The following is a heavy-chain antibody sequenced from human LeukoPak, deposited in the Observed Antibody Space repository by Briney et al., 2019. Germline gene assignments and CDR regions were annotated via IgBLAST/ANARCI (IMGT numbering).Heavy chain of an antibody. Sequence: PSETLSLTCTVSGGSISSYYWSWIRQPAGKGLEWIGRIYTSGGTNYNPSLKSRVTMSVDTSKNQFSLKLSSVTAADTAVYYCARGYCSSTSCYRAPFDLWGRGTLVTVSS. D-gene: IGHD2-2*02. J-gene: IGHJ2*01. V-gene: IGHV4-4*07. CDR3: ARGYCSSTSCYRAPFDL. CDR2: IYTSGGT. CDR1: GGSISSYY.